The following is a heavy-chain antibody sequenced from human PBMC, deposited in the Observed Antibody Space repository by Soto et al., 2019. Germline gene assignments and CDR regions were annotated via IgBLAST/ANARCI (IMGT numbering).Heavy chain of an antibody. D-gene: IGHD4-17*01. Sequence: EVQLLESGGGLVQPGGSLRLSCAGSGFTFSSYAMSWVRQAPGKGLEWVSAISGSGGSTYYADSVKGRFTISRDNSKNTLYLQMHSLRAEDTAVYYCAKDRGSPFGDPSGYWGQGTLVTVSS. CDR2: ISGSGGST. J-gene: IGHJ4*02. CDR1: GFTFSSYA. V-gene: IGHV3-23*01. CDR3: AKDRGSPFGDPSGY.